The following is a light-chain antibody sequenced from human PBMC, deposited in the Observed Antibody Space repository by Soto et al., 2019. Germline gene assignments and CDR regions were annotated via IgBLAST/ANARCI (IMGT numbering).Light chain of an antibody. Sequence: QSALTQPPSVSGSPGQSVTISWTGTSSDVGGYDYVSWYQQRPGKAPKLLIYDVTKRPSGVPDRFSGSKSGNTASLTISGLQAEDEADFYCCSYGGSFPYVFGTGTKVTVL. CDR2: DVT. CDR3: CSYGGSFPYV. J-gene: IGLJ1*01. V-gene: IGLV2-11*01. CDR1: SSDVGGYDY.